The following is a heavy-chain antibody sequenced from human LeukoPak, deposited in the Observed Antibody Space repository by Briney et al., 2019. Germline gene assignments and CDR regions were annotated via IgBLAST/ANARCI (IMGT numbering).Heavy chain of an antibody. Sequence: PSETLSLTCAVYGGSFCGYYWSWIRQPPGKGLEWIGEINHSGSTNYNPSLKSRVTISVDTSKNQFSLKLSSVTAADTAVYYCARGYCSSTSCYLYPYYFDYWGQGTLVTVSS. CDR3: ARGYCSSTSCYLYPYYFDY. CDR2: INHSGST. J-gene: IGHJ4*02. V-gene: IGHV4-34*01. D-gene: IGHD2-2*01. CDR1: GGSFCGYY.